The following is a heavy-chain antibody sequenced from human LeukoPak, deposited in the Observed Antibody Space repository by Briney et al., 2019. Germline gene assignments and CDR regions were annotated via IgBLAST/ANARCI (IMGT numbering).Heavy chain of an antibody. D-gene: IGHD4-17*01. CDR3: ARDLLDGDYGDLFDF. Sequence: PGGSLRLSCAASGFTFSDYYMSWVRQAPGKGLEWVSYISSSSSYTNYADSVKGRFSISRDNAKNSLYLQMNILRAEDTAVYYCARDLLDGDYGDLFDFWGQGTLVTVSS. CDR1: GFTFSDYY. V-gene: IGHV3-11*06. CDR2: ISSSSSYT. J-gene: IGHJ4*02.